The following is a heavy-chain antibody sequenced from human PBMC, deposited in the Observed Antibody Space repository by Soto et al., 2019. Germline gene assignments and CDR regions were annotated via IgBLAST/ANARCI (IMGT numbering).Heavy chain of an antibody. CDR1: GFTFSSYG. V-gene: IGHV3-30*18. CDR3: AKDYSSGWLDY. J-gene: IGHJ4*02. CDR2: ISYDGSNK. Sequence: SLSLSFAASGFTFSSYGMHWVRQAPGKGLEWVAVISYDGSNKYYADSVKGRFTISRDNSKNTLYLQMNSLRAEDTAVYYCAKDYSSGWLDYWGQGTLVTVSS. D-gene: IGHD6-19*01.